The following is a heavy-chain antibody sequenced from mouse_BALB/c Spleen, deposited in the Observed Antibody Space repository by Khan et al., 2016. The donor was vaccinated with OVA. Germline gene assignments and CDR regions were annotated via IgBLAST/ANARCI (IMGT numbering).Heavy chain of an antibody. D-gene: IGHD1-2*01. V-gene: IGHV14-3*02. J-gene: IGHJ4*01. CDR2: IDPANGKT. CDR1: GFNIEDTY. CDR3: AHSLLLYAMDY. Sequence: VQLQQSGAEFVKPGASVKLSCTASGFNIEDTYIHWVKQRPEQGLEWIGKIDPANGKTNYDPKFQGKATITADTSSNTAYLHLSSLTSEDTVVYYCAHSLLLYAMDYWGHGTSVIVSS.